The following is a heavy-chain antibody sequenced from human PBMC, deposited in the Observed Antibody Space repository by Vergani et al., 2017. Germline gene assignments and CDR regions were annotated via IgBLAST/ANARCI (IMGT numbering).Heavy chain of an antibody. CDR3: VRHSEQPCPHDYFYCCMDV. D-gene: IGHD6-13*01. J-gene: IGHJ6*03. V-gene: IGHV5-51*01. Sequence: EVQLVQSGAEVKKPGESLKISCKGSGYSFTSYWIGWVRQMPGKGLEWMGTIYPGDSDTRYSPSFQGQVTISADKAISTAYLQWSSLKASATAMYYSVRHSEQPCPHDYFYCCMDVWSKGTTVTVAS. CDR2: IYPGDSDT. CDR1: GYSFTSYW.